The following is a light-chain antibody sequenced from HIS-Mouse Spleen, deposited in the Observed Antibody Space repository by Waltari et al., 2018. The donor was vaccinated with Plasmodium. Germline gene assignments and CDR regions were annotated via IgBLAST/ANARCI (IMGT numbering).Light chain of an antibody. CDR2: DDS. Sequence: SYVLTQPPSVSVAPGKMARITCGGNNSGSKRVHWYQQKPGQAPELVVHDDSDRPSGIPERFSGSNSGNTATLTISRVEAGDEADYYCQVWDSSSDHHVFGTGTKVTVL. J-gene: IGLJ1*01. CDR1: NSGSKR. V-gene: IGLV3-21*03. CDR3: QVWDSSSDHHV.